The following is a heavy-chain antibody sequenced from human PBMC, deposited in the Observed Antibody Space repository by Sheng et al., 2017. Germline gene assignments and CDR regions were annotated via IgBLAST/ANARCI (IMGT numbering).Heavy chain of an antibody. V-gene: IGHV1-69*02. D-gene: IGHD3-3*01. Sequence: QVQLVQSGAEVKKPGSSVKVSCKASGGTFSSYAISWVRQAPGQGLEWMGGIIPILGIANYAQKFQGRVTITADKSTSTAYMELSSLRSEDTAVYYCASQPSGYDFWSGYSPGYYYYMDVWGKGTTVTVSS. J-gene: IGHJ6*03. CDR1: GGTFSSYA. CDR2: IIPILGIA. CDR3: ASQPSGYDFWSGYSPGYYYYMDV.